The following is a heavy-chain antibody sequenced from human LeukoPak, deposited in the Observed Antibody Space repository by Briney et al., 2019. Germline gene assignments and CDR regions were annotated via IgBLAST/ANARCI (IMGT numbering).Heavy chain of an antibody. J-gene: IGHJ5*02. Sequence: GASVKVSCKASGGTFSSYAISWVRQAPGQGLVWMGGIIPIFGTANYAQKFQGRVTITADESTSTAYMELSSLRSEDTAVYYCARTSYGSGSFENWFDPWGQGTLVTVSS. CDR1: GGTFSSYA. D-gene: IGHD3-10*01. CDR2: IIPIFGTA. V-gene: IGHV1-69*13. CDR3: ARTSYGSGSFENWFDP.